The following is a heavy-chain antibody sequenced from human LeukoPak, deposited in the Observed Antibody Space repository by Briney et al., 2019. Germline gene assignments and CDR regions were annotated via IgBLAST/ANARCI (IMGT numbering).Heavy chain of an antibody. CDR3: ARAGDEYSSSSGVFDY. CDR2: VYHSGIT. J-gene: IGHJ4*02. Sequence: SETLSLTCTVSGGSITNTNYYWAWIRQPPGEGLEWIGSVYHSGITYYTPSLKSRVSISVDTSKNQFSLKVTSVTAADTAVYYCARAGDEYSSSSGVFDYWGQGTLVTVSS. D-gene: IGHD6-6*01. V-gene: IGHV4-39*07. CDR1: GGSITNTNYY.